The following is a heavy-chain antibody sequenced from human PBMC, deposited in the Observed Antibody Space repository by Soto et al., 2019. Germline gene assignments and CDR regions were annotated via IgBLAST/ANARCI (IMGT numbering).Heavy chain of an antibody. D-gene: IGHD3-16*01. CDR1: GYTFTSYA. V-gene: IGHV1-3*01. CDR3: ATVYTAAWSTHNYYYMDV. CDR2: INAGNGNT. Sequence: ASVKVSCKASGYTFTSYAMHWVRQAPGQRLEWMGWINAGNGNTKYSQKFQGRVTITRDTSASTAYMELSSLRSEDTAVYYCATVYTAAWSTHNYYYMDVWGKGTTVTAP. J-gene: IGHJ6*03.